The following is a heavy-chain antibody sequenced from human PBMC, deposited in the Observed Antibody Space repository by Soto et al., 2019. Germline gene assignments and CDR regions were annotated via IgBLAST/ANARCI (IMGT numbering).Heavy chain of an antibody. J-gene: IGHJ6*02. CDR2: ISGYNGKT. CDR1: GYTFSMSG. Sequence: QVQLVQSGAEVKKPGASVKVSCKSSGYTFSMSGISWVRQAPGQGLEWMGWISGYNGKTNYEQKFQDRVTMTTDTSTNMAYMELRSLRSDDTAGYYCAGEGPRPYYYYGMDVWGQGTTVTVSS. V-gene: IGHV1-18*01. CDR3: AGEGPRPYYYYGMDV.